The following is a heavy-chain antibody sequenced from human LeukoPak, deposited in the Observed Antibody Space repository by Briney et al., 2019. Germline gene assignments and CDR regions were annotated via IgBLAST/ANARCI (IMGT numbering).Heavy chain of an antibody. V-gene: IGHV3-7*05. D-gene: IGHD2-2*01. J-gene: IGHJ6*02. CDR1: GFTFSSYW. Sequence: GGSLRLSCAASGFTFSSYWMSWVRQAPGKGLEWVANIKQDGSKKYYVDSVKGRFTISRDNAKNSLYLQMNSLRAEDTAVYYCARALASSSTHSSSYYYGMDVWGQGTTVTVSS. CDR2: IKQDGSKK. CDR3: ARALASSSTHSSSYYYGMDV.